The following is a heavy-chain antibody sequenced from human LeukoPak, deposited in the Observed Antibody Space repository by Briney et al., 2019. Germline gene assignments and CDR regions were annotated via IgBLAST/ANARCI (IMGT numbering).Heavy chain of an antibody. CDR3: ARGLGAARTFDY. V-gene: IGHV3-30-3*01. Sequence: GGSLRLSCAASGFTFSSYAMHWVRQAPGKGLEWVAVISYDGSNKYYADSVKGRFTISRDNSKNTLYLQMNSLRAEDTAVYYCARGLGAARTFDYWGQGTLVTVSS. D-gene: IGHD6-6*01. CDR2: ISYDGSNK. CDR1: GFTFSSYA. J-gene: IGHJ4*02.